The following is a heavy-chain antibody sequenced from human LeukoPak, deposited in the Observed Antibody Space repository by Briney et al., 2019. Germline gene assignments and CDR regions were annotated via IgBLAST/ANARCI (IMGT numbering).Heavy chain of an antibody. V-gene: IGHV3-23*01. J-gene: IGHJ4*02. CDR3: AKESPYVSPRQYYFDY. CDR1: GXTFSTYA. Sequence: GGSLRLSCAASGXTFSTYAMSWVRQAPGKGLEWVSAISGIGDRTYYADSVKGRFTISRDNSKNTLSLQMNSLRAEDTAVYYCAKESPYVSPRQYYFDYWGQGTLVTVSS. CDR2: ISGIGDRT. D-gene: IGHD3-10*01.